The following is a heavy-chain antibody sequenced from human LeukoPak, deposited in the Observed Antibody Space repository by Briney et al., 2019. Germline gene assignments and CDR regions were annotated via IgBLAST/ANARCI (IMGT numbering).Heavy chain of an antibody. D-gene: IGHD3-3*01. CDR3: AREPSRRFNDAFDI. V-gene: IGHV4-39*07. CDR1: GGSISSSSYY. Sequence: PSETLSLTCTVSGGSISSSSYYWGWIRQPPGKGLEWIGRIYTSGSTNYNPSLKSRVTMSVDTSKNQFSLKLSSVTAADTAVYYCAREPSRRFNDAFDIWGQGTMVTVSS. J-gene: IGHJ3*02. CDR2: IYTSGST.